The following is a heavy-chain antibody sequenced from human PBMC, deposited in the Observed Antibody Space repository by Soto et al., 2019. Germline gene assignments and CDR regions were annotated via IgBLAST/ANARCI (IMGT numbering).Heavy chain of an antibody. CDR1: GFTFGFNA. CDR2: ISAGGVST. Sequence: GGSLRLSCAATGFTFGFNALSWVRQAPGKGLEWVSSISAGGVSTNYADSVRGRFTISRDNSKNTLYLQMNSLRAEDTAVYYCAKAPARRGWYVVDYWGQGTPVTVSS. J-gene: IGHJ4*02. V-gene: IGHV3-23*01. CDR3: AKAPARRGWYVVDY. D-gene: IGHD6-19*01.